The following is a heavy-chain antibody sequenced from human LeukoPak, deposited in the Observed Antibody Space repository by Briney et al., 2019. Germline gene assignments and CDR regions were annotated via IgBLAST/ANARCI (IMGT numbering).Heavy chain of an antibody. CDR1: GYSISSGYY. Sequence: SETLSLTCTVSGYSISSGYYWGWIRQPPGKGLEWIGSIYHSGSTYYNPSLKSRVTISVDTSKNQFSLKLSSVTAADTAVYYCARDQWLVQGDYFDYWGQGTLVTVSS. V-gene: IGHV4-38-2*02. CDR3: ARDQWLVQGDYFDY. CDR2: IYHSGST. D-gene: IGHD6-19*01. J-gene: IGHJ4*02.